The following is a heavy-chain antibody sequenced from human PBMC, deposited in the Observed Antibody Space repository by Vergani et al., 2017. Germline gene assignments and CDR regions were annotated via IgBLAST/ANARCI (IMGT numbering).Heavy chain of an antibody. D-gene: IGHD3-22*01. CDR3: ARGGYYYDSSGYRYYFDY. CDR1: GYTFTSYG. Sequence: QVQLVQSGAEVKKPGASVKVSCKASGYTFTSYGISWVRQAPGQGLEWMGWISAYNGNTNYAQKLQGRVTMTTDTSTSTAYMELRSLRSDATAVYYWARGGYYYDSSGYRYYFDYWGQGTLVTVSS. J-gene: IGHJ4*02. CDR2: ISAYNGNT. V-gene: IGHV1-18*01.